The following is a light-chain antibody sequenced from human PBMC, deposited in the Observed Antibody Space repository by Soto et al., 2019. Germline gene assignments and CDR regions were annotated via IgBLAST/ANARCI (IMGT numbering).Light chain of an antibody. CDR2: EVN. CDR1: SSDVGGYDY. Sequence: QSVLTQPPSASGSPGQSVTISCTGTSSDVGGYDYVSWYQQHPGKAPELIIYEVNKRPSGVPDRFSGSKSGNTASLTVSGFQAEDEADYYCNSYSGSNNFVVFGTGTKVTVL. CDR3: NSYSGSNNFVV. J-gene: IGLJ1*01. V-gene: IGLV2-8*01.